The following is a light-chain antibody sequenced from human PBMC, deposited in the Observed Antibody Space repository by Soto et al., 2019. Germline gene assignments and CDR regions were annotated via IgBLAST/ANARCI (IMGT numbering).Light chain of an antibody. CDR3: QQLNSYPIT. CDR2: GTF. CDR1: QGISNY. J-gene: IGKJ5*01. Sequence: DIQLTQSPSFLSASVGDRVTITCRASQGISNYLAWYQQKPREAPKLLIYGTFILQSGVPSRFSGSGSGAEFTLTISSLQPEDFATYYCQQLNSYPITFGQGTRLEIK. V-gene: IGKV1-9*01.